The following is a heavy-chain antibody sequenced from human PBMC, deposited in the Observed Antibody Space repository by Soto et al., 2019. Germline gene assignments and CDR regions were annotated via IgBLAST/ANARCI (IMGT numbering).Heavy chain of an antibody. CDR1: GGTFSSYG. V-gene: IGHV1-69*13. Sequence: GASVKVSCKASGGTFSSYGISWVRQAPGQGLEWMGGIIPIFGTANYAQKFQGRVAITADESTSTAYMELSSLRSEDTAVYYCARVRTYYYDSSGSVIDYWGQGTLVTVSS. J-gene: IGHJ4*02. D-gene: IGHD3-22*01. CDR2: IIPIFGTA. CDR3: ARVRTYYYDSSGSVIDY.